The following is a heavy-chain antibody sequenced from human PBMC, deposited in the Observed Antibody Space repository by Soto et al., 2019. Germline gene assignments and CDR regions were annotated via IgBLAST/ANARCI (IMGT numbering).Heavy chain of an antibody. V-gene: IGHV1-69*06. CDR1: GGTFRSYA. D-gene: IGHD3-3*01. Sequence: SVKVSCKASGGTFRSYAISWVRQAPGQGLEWMGGIIAIVGTAMYAQKFQGRVTITADKSTSTAYMGLSSLRSEDTAVYYCAREGPSSLRVVYNWFEPWGQGTLVTVYS. J-gene: IGHJ5*02. CDR2: IIAIVGTA. CDR3: AREGPSSLRVVYNWFEP.